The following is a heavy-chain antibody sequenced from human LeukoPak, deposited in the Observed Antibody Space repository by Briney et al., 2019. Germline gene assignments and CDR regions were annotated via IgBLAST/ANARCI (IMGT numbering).Heavy chain of an antibody. CDR1: GGSISSSSYY. CDR2: IYYSGST. D-gene: IGHD5-24*01. CDR3: ARREWGDMYNSRPFDD. Sequence: PSETLSLTCTVSGGSISSSSYYWGWIRQPPGKGLEWIGSIYYSGSTYYNPSLKSRVTISVDTSKNQFSLKLSSVTAADTAVYYCARREWGDMYNSRPFDDWGQGTLVTVSS. J-gene: IGHJ4*02. V-gene: IGHV4-39*01.